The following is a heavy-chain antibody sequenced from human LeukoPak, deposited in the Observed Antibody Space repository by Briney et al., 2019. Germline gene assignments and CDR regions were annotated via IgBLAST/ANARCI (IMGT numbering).Heavy chain of an antibody. J-gene: IGHJ5*02. Sequence: SETLSLTCTVSGGSISSYYWSWIRQPPGKGLEWIGYIYYSGSTNYNPSLKSRVTISVDTSKNQFSLKLSSVTAADTAVYYCARNLYGGNPVHWFDPWGQGTLVTVSS. V-gene: IGHV4-59*08. D-gene: IGHD4-23*01. CDR1: GGSISSYY. CDR3: ARNLYGGNPVHWFDP. CDR2: IYYSGST.